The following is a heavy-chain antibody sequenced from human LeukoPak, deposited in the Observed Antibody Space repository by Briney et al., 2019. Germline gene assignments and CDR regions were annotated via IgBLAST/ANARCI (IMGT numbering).Heavy chain of an antibody. V-gene: IGHV3-48*01. CDR1: GFTFSSYS. CDR3: AGIPLSTTRVDY. Sequence: GGSLRLSCAASGFTFSSYSMNWVGQAPGKGLEGGSYTSSGSSTIHYADSVKGRFTISRDNAKSSLFLQMNSLRAEDTAVYYCAGIPLSTTRVDYWGQGTLVTVSS. J-gene: IGHJ4*02. CDR2: TSSGSSTI. D-gene: IGHD1-1*01.